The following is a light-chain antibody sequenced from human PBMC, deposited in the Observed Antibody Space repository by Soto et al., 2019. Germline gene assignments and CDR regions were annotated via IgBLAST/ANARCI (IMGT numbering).Light chain of an antibody. CDR3: QHYNSYSEA. CDR2: KAS. V-gene: IGKV1-5*03. Sequence: DNPLTQSPSSLSASVGDRVTITCRARHSINDWLAWYQQKPGKAPKLLIYKASTLKSGVPSRSSGSGSGTEFTLTISSLQPDDFATYYCQHYNSYSEAFGQGTKVDIK. CDR1: HSINDW. J-gene: IGKJ1*01.